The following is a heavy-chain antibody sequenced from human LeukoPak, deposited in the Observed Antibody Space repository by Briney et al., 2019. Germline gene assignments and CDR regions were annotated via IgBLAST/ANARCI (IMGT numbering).Heavy chain of an antibody. J-gene: IGHJ4*02. CDR1: GGSISTYY. Sequence: SETLSLTCTVSGGSISTYYWSWIRQPPGKGLEWIGYIYYSGSTNYNPSLKSRVTISVDTSKNQFSLNLSSVTAADTAVYYCARSERYSSGWYFYFDYWGQGTLVTVSS. V-gene: IGHV4-59*01. CDR2: IYYSGST. CDR3: ARSERYSSGWYFYFDY. D-gene: IGHD6-19*01.